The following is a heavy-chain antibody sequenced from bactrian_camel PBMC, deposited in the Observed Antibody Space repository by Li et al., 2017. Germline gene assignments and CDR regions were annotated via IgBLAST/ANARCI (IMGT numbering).Heavy chain of an antibody. J-gene: IGHJ4*01. CDR3: AAHVGGGGTWHAAWLYQY. V-gene: IGHV3S63*01. CDR1: GYPWSDTNSNA. CDR2: LYTTSGST. Sequence: HVQLVESGGGSAQAGGSLRLSCSVSGYPWSDTNSNAIAWFRQAQGREREGVACLYTTSGSTYYSGSVKVRFTISRDSAQNTVTLQMNSVKPEDTATYYCAAHVGGGGTWHAAWLYQYWCQGTQVTVS. D-gene: IGHD7*01.